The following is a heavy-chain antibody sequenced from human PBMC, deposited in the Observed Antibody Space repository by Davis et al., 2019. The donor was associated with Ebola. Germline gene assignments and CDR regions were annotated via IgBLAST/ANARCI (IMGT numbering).Heavy chain of an antibody. CDR2: FDPDNGGK. CDR1: GYGLTQFA. V-gene: IGHV1-24*01. CDR3: ARVGDVRFHSMDV. Sequence: AASVKVSCKVSGYGLTQFAVHWVRQAPGEGLEWMGGFDPDNGGKMYAQKFQGRVTLAMDIITSTAYMEVGNLKSDDTAIYYCARVGDVRFHSMDVWGQGTTVTVAS. D-gene: IGHD1-26*01. J-gene: IGHJ6*02.